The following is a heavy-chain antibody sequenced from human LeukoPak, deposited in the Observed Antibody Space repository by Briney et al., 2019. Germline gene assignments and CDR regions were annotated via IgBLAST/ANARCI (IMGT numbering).Heavy chain of an antibody. J-gene: IGHJ5*02. V-gene: IGHV4-34*01. CDR1: GGSFSGYH. CDR3: ARGSSGWYTWFDP. D-gene: IGHD6-19*01. Sequence: PSETLSLTCAVYGGSFSGYHWSWIRQPPGKGPEWIGEINHSGSTNYNPSLKSRVTISVDTSKNQFSLKLSSVTAADTAVYHCARGSSGWYTWFDPWGQGTLVTVSS. CDR2: INHSGST.